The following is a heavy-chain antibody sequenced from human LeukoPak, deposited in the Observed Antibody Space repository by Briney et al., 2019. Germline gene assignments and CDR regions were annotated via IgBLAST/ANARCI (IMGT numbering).Heavy chain of an antibody. CDR1: GFTFSSYA. CDR2: ITDNGDRT. Sequence: GGSLRLSCAASGFTFSSYAMSWVRQAPGKGLEYVSTITDNGDRTYHADSVKGRFTISRDNSKDTLYLQMGSLRAEDTAVYYCVRDYRATYSFDYWGQGTLVTVSS. D-gene: IGHD3-16*02. CDR3: VRDYRATYSFDY. V-gene: IGHV3-64*02. J-gene: IGHJ4*02.